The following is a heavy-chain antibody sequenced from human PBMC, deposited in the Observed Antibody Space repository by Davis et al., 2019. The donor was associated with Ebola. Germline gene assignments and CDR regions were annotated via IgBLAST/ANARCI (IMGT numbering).Heavy chain of an antibody. V-gene: IGHV3-53*01. D-gene: IGHD5-24*01. CDR1: GFTFSDYY. J-gene: IGHJ4*02. CDR3: ARGDGYNYWDY. CDR2: ISYSGST. Sequence: GESLKISCAASGFTFSDYYMNWIRQAPGKGLEWVSYISYSGSTYYADSVKGRFTISRDNSKNTVYLQMDSLRVEDTAVYYCARGDGYNYWDYWGQGTLVTVSS.